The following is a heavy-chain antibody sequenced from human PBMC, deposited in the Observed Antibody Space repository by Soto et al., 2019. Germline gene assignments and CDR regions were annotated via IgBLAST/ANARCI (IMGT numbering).Heavy chain of an antibody. J-gene: IGHJ6*02. CDR1: GYTFTSYG. V-gene: IGHV1-18*01. Sequence: ASVKVSCKASGYTFTSYGISWVRQAPGQGLEWMGWISAYNGNTNYAQELQGRVTMTTDTSTSTAYMELRSLRSDDTAVYYCASTSGEEKRLLWFGELLYGGMDVWGQGTTVTVSS. CDR2: ISAYNGNT. CDR3: ASTSGEEKRLLWFGELLYGGMDV. D-gene: IGHD3-10*01.